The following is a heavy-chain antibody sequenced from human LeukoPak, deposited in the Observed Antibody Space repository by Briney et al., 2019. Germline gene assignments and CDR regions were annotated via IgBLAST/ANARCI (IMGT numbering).Heavy chain of an antibody. Sequence: SETLSLTCTVSGGSISSSSYYWGWIRQPPASGLEWIGSIYYTGSTYYNPSLKSRVTISVDTSKNQFSLKLKSVTAADTAVYHCARLPTESAFDIWGQGTMVTVSS. CDR2: IYYTGST. J-gene: IGHJ3*02. CDR3: ARLPTESAFDI. V-gene: IGHV4-39*01. CDR1: GGSISSSSYY.